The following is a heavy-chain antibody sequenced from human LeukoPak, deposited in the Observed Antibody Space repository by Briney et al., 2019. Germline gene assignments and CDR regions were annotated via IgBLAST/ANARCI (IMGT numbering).Heavy chain of an antibody. CDR1: GFTFNSHA. D-gene: IGHD4-17*01. V-gene: IGHV3-23*01. J-gene: IGHJ4*02. CDR2: ITGNSDTT. Sequence: GGSLRLSCAASGFTFNSHAMSWVRQAPGKGLEWVSAITGNSDTTYYADSVKGRFAISRDNSKNTLYLQMNSLRAEDTAVYYCARATTAFDYWGQGTLVTVSS. CDR3: ARATTAFDY.